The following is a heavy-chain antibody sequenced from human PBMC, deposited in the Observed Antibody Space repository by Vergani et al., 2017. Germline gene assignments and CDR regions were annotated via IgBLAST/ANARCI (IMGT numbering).Heavy chain of an antibody. CDR3: TTNNFAEAHYEMLTGNYYSGWYYFDF. V-gene: IGHV3-15*01. J-gene: IGHJ4*02. CDR2: IKRKTEGGTT. D-gene: IGHD3-9*01. Sequence: EMQLVESGGGLVKPGESLRLSCATCGFTFNNAWMSWVRQAPGKGLEWVGRIKRKTEGGTTDYAAPVKGRFTISRDDLKNMLYLKINSLTTEDTAVYYCTTNNFAEAHYEMLTGNYYSGWYYFDFWGRGTLVTVSS. CDR1: GFTFNNAW.